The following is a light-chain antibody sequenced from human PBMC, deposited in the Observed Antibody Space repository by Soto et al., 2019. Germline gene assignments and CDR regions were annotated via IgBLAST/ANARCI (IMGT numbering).Light chain of an antibody. CDR1: QSVSSSY. J-gene: IGKJ3*01. V-gene: IGKV3-20*01. CDR3: QQYGSSPR. CDR2: GAS. Sequence: EIVLMQSPGTLSLSPGERATLSCRASQSVSSSYLAWYQQKPGQAPRLLIYGASSRATGIPDRFSGSGSGTDFTLTISRLEPEDFAVYYCQQYGSSPRFGPGTKVDIK.